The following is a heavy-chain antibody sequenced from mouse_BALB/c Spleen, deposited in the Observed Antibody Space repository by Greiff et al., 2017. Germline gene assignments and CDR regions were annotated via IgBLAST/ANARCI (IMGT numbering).Heavy chain of an antibody. J-gene: IGHJ3*01. Sequence: EVQLVESGGDLVKPGGSLKLSCAASGFTFSSYGMSWVRQTPDKRLEWVATISSGGSYTYYPDSVKGRFTISRDNAKNTLYLQMSSLKSEDTAMYYCARQLLDWGQGTLVTVSA. D-gene: IGHD2-12*01. CDR3: ARQLLD. CDR2: ISSGGSYT. V-gene: IGHV5-6*01. CDR1: GFTFSSYG.